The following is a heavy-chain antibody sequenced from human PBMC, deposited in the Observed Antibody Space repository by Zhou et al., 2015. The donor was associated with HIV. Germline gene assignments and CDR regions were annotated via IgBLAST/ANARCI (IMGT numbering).Heavy chain of an antibody. CDR3: GRDGGTVFAVGQFGLGNPGYYYYMDV. Sequence: QVKLVQSGAEVKKPGASVKVSCRASGYTFRSHDLYWVRRQATVQGLEYMGWINPNSGNTGYAQIFQGRVTMTSNTATSTAYMELNRLRSDDTAMYYCGRDGGTVFAVGQFGLGNPGYYYYMDVWGKGTPVTVSS. D-gene: IGHD3-3*01. J-gene: IGHJ6*03. CDR2: INPNSGNT. CDR1: GYTFRSHD. V-gene: IGHV1-8*01.